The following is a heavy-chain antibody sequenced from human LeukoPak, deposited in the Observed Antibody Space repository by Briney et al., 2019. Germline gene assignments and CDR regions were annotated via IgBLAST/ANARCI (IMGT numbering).Heavy chain of an antibody. V-gene: IGHV3-21*01. Sequence: GGSLRLSCTVSGFTFSNYNMNWVRQAPGQALERVSSITSDSRYMYYGDSVKGRFTISRDNAKNSLYLQMNSLRAKDTAVYYCARLREIPVFGVVTKSTSYFDYWGQGTLVTVSS. CDR3: ARLREIPVFGVVTKSTSYFDY. CDR2: ITSDSRYM. CDR1: GFTFSNYN. D-gene: IGHD3-3*01. J-gene: IGHJ4*02.